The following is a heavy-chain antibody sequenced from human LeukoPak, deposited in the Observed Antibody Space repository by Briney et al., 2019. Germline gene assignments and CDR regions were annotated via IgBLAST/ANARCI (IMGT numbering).Heavy chain of an antibody. Sequence: GGSLRLSCGVSGFIFSDYWMNWVRQAPGKGLEWVASIKQDGGEKSYVDSVKGRFTISRDNAKNSLYLQMSSLRAEDTAVYYCARDGTAAGPYFDLWGQGTLVTVSS. CDR1: GFIFSDYW. J-gene: IGHJ4*01. CDR2: IKQDGGEK. V-gene: IGHV3-7*01. D-gene: IGHD6-13*01. CDR3: ARDGTAAGPYFDL.